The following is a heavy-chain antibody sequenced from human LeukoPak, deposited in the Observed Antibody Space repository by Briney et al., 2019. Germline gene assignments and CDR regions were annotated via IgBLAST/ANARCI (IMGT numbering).Heavy chain of an antibody. Sequence: GGSLRLSCAASGFTFSSYAMHWVRQAPGKGLEWVAVISYDGSNKYCADSVKGRFTISRDNSKNTLYLQMNSLRAEDTAVYYCARDLGSSSWFYFDYWGQGTLVTVSS. CDR3: ARDLGSSSWFYFDY. V-gene: IGHV3-30-3*01. J-gene: IGHJ4*02. D-gene: IGHD6-13*01. CDR1: GFTFSSYA. CDR2: ISYDGSNK.